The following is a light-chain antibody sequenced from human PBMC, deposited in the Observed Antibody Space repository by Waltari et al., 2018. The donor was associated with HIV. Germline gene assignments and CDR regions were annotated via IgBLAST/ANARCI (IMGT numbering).Light chain of an antibody. CDR2: DAS. CDR3: QQYGDWPPMYT. V-gene: IGKV3-15*01. CDR1: QFVTSS. J-gene: IGKJ2*01. Sequence: EITMTQSPATLSVSPGESVTLSCRSSQFVTSSLAWYQQQPGQAPRLLIYDASTRATGVPARFSGSGSGTEFTLTISSVQSEDSAVYHCQQYGDWPPMYTFGQGTKLEIK.